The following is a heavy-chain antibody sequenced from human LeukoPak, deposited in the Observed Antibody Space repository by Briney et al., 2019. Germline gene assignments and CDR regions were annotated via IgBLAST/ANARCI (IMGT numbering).Heavy chain of an antibody. CDR1: GGTFSSYA. V-gene: IGHV1-69*13. Sequence: GASVKVSCKASGGTFSSYAISWVRQAPGQGLEWMEGIIPIFGTANYAQKFQGRVTITADESTSTAYMELSSLRSEDTAVHYCARDGRAAAAPKADWFDPWGQGTLVTVSS. D-gene: IGHD6-13*01. CDR2: IIPIFGTA. CDR3: ARDGRAAAAPKADWFDP. J-gene: IGHJ5*02.